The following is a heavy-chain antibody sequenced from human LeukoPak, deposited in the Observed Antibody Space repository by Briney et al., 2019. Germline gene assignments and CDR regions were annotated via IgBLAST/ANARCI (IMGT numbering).Heavy chain of an antibody. CDR3: ARDLVPYYYDSSGYYPGPHDY. V-gene: IGHV1-8*01. CDR1: GYTFTSYD. CDR2: MNPNSGNT. Sequence: ASVKVSCKASGYTFTSYDINWVRQATGQGLEWMGWMNPNSGNTGYAQKFQGRVTITADESTSTAYMELSSLRSEDTAVYYCARDLVPYYYDSSGYYPGPHDYWGQGTLVTVSS. J-gene: IGHJ4*02. D-gene: IGHD3-22*01.